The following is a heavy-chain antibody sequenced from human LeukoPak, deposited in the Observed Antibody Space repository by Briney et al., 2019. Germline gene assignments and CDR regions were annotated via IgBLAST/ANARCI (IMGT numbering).Heavy chain of an antibody. D-gene: IGHD4-17*01. CDR3: ASSHDYGDYSWFDP. Sequence: SETLSLTCTVSGGPISSYYWSWIRQPPGKGLEWIGYIYYSGSTNYNPSLKSRVTISVDTSKNQFSLKLSSVTAADTAVYYCASSHDYGDYSWFDPWGQGTLVTVSS. CDR2: IYYSGST. V-gene: IGHV4-59*01. CDR1: GGPISSYY. J-gene: IGHJ5*02.